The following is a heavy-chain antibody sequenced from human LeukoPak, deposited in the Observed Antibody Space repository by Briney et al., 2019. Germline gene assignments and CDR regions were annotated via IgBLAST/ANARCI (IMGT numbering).Heavy chain of an antibody. J-gene: IGHJ5*02. CDR3: ARGRYSSTGNWFDP. CDR2: IYYSGST. D-gene: IGHD6-13*01. Sequence: SETLSLTCTVSGGSISSSSYYWGWIRQPPGKGLEWIGIIYYSGSTYYNPSLKSRVTISVDTSKNQFSLKLSSVTAADTAVYYCARGRYSSTGNWFDPWGQGTLVTVSS. CDR1: GGSISSSSYY. V-gene: IGHV4-39*07.